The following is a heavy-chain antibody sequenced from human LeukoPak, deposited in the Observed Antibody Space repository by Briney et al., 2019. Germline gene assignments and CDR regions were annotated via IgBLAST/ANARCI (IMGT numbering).Heavy chain of an antibody. D-gene: IGHD2-2*02. Sequence: GGSLRLSCAASGFTFSSYAMSWVRQAPGKGLEWVSAISGSGGSTYYADSVKGRFTISRDSSKNTLYLQMNSLRAKDTAVYYCAKDRIVVVPAAIPFDYWGQGTLVTVSS. CDR3: AKDRIVVVPAAIPFDY. CDR2: ISGSGGST. V-gene: IGHV3-23*01. J-gene: IGHJ4*02. CDR1: GFTFSSYA.